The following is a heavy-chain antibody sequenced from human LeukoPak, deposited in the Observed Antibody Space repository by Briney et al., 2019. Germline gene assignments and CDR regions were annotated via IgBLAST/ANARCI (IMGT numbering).Heavy chain of an antibody. CDR2: IYHSGST. CDR3: ARNPVSLLWFGELPYYFDY. Sequence: SETLSLTCTVSGYSISSAYYWGWIRQPPGKGLEWIGSIYHSGSTYYNPSLKSRVTISVDTSKNQFSLKLSSVTAADTAVYYCARNPVSLLWFGELPYYFDYWGQGTLVTVSS. J-gene: IGHJ4*02. V-gene: IGHV4-38-2*02. D-gene: IGHD3-10*01. CDR1: GYSISSAYY.